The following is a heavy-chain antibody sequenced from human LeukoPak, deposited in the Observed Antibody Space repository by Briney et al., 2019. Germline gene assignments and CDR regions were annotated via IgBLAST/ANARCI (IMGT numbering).Heavy chain of an antibody. D-gene: IGHD5-18*01. V-gene: IGHV3-21*01. CDR1: GFTFSSYS. J-gene: IGHJ4*02. CDR3: ARAPAGWSYGGDFDY. CDR2: ISSSSSYI. Sequence: GGSLRLSCAASGFTFSSYSMNWVRQAPGKGLEWVSSISSSSSYIYYADSVKGRFTISRDNAKNSLYLQMNSLRAEDTAVYYCARAPAGWSYGGDFDYWGQGTLVTVSS.